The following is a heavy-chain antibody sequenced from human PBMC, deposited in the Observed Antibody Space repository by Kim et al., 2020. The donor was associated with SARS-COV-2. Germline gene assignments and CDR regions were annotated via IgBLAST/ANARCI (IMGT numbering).Heavy chain of an antibody. CDR3: ARGEYDYYFDI. CDR2: INPGSGDT. J-gene: IGHJ3*02. Sequence: ASVKVSCKASGYTFTRYAMHWVRQAPGQRLEWMGWINPGSGDTRYSQKFQDRVILTRDTSASTAYMELYSLRPEDTALYYCARGEYDYYFDIWGQGTMVAVSS. CDR1: GYTFTRYA. D-gene: IGHD3-16*01. V-gene: IGHV1-3*01.